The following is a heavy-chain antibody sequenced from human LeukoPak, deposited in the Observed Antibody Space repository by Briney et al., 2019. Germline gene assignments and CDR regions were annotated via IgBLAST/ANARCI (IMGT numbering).Heavy chain of an antibody. D-gene: IGHD3-22*01. CDR1: GVSISSYY. J-gene: IGHJ3*02. CDR2: IYTSRRT. V-gene: IGHV4-4*09. Sequence: SENLSLTCTVSGVSISSYYWSWIRQPPGKERVWFGYIYTSRRTNYNPSLKSRVTISVDTSKNQFSLKLSSVTAADTAVYYCARHTNYYDSSGYYHDAFDIWGQGTMVTVSS. CDR3: ARHTNYYDSSGYYHDAFDI.